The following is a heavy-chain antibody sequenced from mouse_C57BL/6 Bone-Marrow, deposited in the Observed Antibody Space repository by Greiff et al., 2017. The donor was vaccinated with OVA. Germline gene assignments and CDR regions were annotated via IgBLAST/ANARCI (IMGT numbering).Heavy chain of an antibody. D-gene: IGHD4-1*01. CDR1: GFTFSSYG. CDR3: ARGYWDGYDMDY. J-gene: IGHJ4*01. Sequence: EVKLMESGGDLVKPGGSLKLSCAASGFTFSSYGMSWVRQTPDKRLEWVATISSGGSYTYYPDSVTGRFTISRDNAKNTLYLKMSSLKSEDTAMYYCARGYWDGYDMDYWGQGTSVTVSS. CDR2: ISSGGSYT. V-gene: IGHV5-6*01.